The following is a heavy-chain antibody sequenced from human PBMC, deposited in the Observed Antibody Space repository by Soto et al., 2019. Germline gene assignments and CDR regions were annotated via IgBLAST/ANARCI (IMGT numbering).Heavy chain of an antibody. D-gene: IGHD1-26*01. V-gene: IGHV1-8*01. CDR2: MQPSTGRT. J-gene: IGHJ4*02. CDR3: ARGVSAGVDY. CDR1: GYSFTSLD. Sequence: GASVKVSCTASGYSFTSLDINWVRQTAGQGLERMGWMQPSTGRTGYAQKFQGRVTMTRDTSINTAYMELTTLTSDDTAFYYCARGVSAGVDYWGQGTLVTVSS.